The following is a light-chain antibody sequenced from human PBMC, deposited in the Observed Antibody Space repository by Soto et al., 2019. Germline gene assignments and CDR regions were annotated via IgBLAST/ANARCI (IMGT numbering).Light chain of an antibody. CDR2: EVS. J-gene: IGLJ2*01. Sequence: QSVLTQPASVSGSPGQSITISCTGTDSDIGGYNYVSWYQQHAGKAPQLMIYEVSNRPPGISDRFSGSKSAYTASLTISRLQAADEGDYYCASYSETASVVFGGGTKVTV. CDR3: ASYSETASVV. V-gene: IGLV2-14*01. CDR1: DSDIGGYNY.